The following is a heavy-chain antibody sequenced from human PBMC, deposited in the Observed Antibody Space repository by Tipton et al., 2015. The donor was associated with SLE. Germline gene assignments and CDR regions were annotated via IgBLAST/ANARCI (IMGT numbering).Heavy chain of an antibody. D-gene: IGHD3-9*01. CDR2: IYYSGST. CDR3: AKEYYDILTGPAGFDI. V-gene: IGHV4-59*01. Sequence: TLSLTCTVSGGSISSYYWSWIRQPPGKGLEWIGYIYYSGSTNYNPSLKSRVTISVDTSKNQFSLKVSSVTAADTALYYCAKEYYDILTGPAGFDIWGQGTMVTVSS. J-gene: IGHJ3*02. CDR1: GGSISSYY.